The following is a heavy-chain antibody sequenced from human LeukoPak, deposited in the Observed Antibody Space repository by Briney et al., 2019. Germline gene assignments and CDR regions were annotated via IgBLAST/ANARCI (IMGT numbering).Heavy chain of an antibody. CDR1: GFTFSSYA. CDR3: ARDVPRYCSGGFCYKDYYYGMDV. Sequence: GGSLRLSCAASGFTFSSYAMHWVRQAPGKGLEWVAVISYDGSNKYYADSVKGRFTISRDNSKNTLYLQMNSLRAEDTAVYYCARDVPRYCSGGFCYKDYYYGMDVWGQGTTVTVSS. D-gene: IGHD2-15*01. J-gene: IGHJ6*02. CDR2: ISYDGSNK. V-gene: IGHV3-30-3*01.